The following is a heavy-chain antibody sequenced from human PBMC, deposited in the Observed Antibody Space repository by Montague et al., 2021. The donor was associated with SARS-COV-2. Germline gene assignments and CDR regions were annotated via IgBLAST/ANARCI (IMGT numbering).Heavy chain of an antibody. J-gene: IGHJ6*03. CDR1: GTSFSGYY. CDR3: ARLRDGGVPSPILGDGPYYAYYHMDV. CDR2: INHGGST. Sequence: SETLSLTCAVYGTSFSGYYWNWIRQPPGKGLEWIGEINHGGSTKYSPSLKSRLTISADASKNQFSLKLTSVAAADTAAYYCARLRDGGVPSPILGDGPYYAYYHMDVWGRGTTVTVSS. D-gene: IGHD3-16*01. V-gene: IGHV4-34*01.